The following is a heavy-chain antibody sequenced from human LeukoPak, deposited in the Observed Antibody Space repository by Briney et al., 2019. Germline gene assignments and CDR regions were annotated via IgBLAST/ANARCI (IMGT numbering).Heavy chain of an antibody. Sequence: GGSLRLSCAASGFTVSSNYMSWVRQAPGRGLEWVSAISISGDTTYYADAVKGRFTISRDNSKNTVYLQMNSLRAEDTAVYYCANEIRPNDYWGQGTLVTVPS. CDR3: ANEIRPNDY. V-gene: IGHV3-23*01. CDR1: GFTVSSNY. CDR2: ISISGDTT. D-gene: IGHD4-17*01. J-gene: IGHJ4*02.